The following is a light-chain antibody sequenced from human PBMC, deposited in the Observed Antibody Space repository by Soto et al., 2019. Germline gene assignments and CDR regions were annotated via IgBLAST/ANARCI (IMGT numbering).Light chain of an antibody. CDR1: NSNIGAGYA. CDR2: GNS. CDR3: CSYTRSATLV. J-gene: IGLJ2*01. Sequence: QSVLTQPPSVSGAPGQRVTISCTGSNSNIGAGYAVHWYQQLPGKAPKLLIYGNSNRPSGVPDRFSGSKSGTSASLAITGLQADDEADYYCCSYTRSATLVFAGGTKVTVL. V-gene: IGLV1-40*01.